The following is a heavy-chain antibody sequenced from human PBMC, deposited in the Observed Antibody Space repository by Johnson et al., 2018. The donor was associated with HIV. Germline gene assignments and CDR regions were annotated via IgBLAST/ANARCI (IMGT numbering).Heavy chain of an antibody. CDR3: AKGDCSGGSCYSFTDAFDI. V-gene: IGHV3-66*01. J-gene: IGHJ3*02. CDR1: GFSVSTSY. D-gene: IGHD2-15*01. CDR2: ISCGGRT. Sequence: VQLVESGGDLVQPGGSLRLSCAASGFSVSTSYMTWVRQAPGKGLAWVSSISCGGRTYSADPVKGRFPISRDDAKNTVYLQMNSLRVDDMAVYHCAKGDCSGGSCYSFTDAFDIWGQGTMVTVSS.